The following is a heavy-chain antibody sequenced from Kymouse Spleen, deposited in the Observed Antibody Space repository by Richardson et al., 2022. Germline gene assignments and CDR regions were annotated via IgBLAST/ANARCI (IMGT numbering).Heavy chain of an antibody. J-gene: IGHJ6*02. V-gene: IGHV3-21*03. CDR3: ARDQYETTVTIYYYYYGMDV. CDR1: GFTFSSYS. D-gene: IGHD4-11,IGHD4-11*01. Sequence: EVQLVESGGGLVKPGGSLRLSCAASGFTFSSYSMNWVRQAPGKGLEWVSSISSSSSYIYYADSVKGRFTISRDNAKNSLYLQMNSLRAEDTAVYYCARDQYETTVTIYYYYYGMDVWGQGTTVTVSS. CDR2: ISSSSSYI.